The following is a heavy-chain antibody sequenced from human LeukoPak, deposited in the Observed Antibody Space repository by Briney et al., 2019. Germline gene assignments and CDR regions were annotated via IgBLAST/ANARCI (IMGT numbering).Heavy chain of an antibody. CDR2: IIPIFGTA. J-gene: IGHJ5*02. CDR1: GGTFSSYA. D-gene: IGHD3-22*01. CDR3: TRDHDYDSSGYYYHWFDP. V-gene: IGHV1-69*05. Sequence: GASVKVSCKASGGTFSSYAISWVRQAPGQGLEWMGRIIPIFGTANYAQKFQGRVTITTDESTSTAYMELSSLRSEDTAVYYCTRDHDYDSSGYYYHWFDPWGQGTLVTVSS.